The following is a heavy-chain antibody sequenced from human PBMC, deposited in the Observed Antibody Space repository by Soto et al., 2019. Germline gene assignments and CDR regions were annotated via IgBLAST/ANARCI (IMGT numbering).Heavy chain of an antibody. J-gene: IGHJ5*01. CDR2: VNPNTGNT. CDR3: ARAYGAGSFDF. D-gene: IGHD3-10*01. Sequence: QVQLVQSGAEVKKPGASVKVSCTGSGYTFRSYDIHWVRQATGQGLEWMGWVNPNTGNTGYAQKFQGRVTMTRDMSKSSAYMDVNSLTSEDTAIYYCARAYGAGSFDFWGQGTLVSVSS. CDR1: GYTFRSYD. V-gene: IGHV1-8*01.